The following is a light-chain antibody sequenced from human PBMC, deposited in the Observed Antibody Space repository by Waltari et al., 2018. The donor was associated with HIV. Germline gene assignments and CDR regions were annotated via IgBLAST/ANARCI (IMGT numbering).Light chain of an antibody. CDR3: QSYDSGLNTYV. V-gene: IGLV1-40*01. CDR1: SSNIGAGFD. J-gene: IGLJ1*01. Sequence: QSVLTQPPSLSGAPGQRVIISCTGSSSNIGAGFDVHWYQQLPGTAPKLLIYGNNNRPSVVPDRFSGSQSGTSASLANTGLQADDEADYYCQSYDSGLNTYVFGTGTRVTVL. CDR2: GNN.